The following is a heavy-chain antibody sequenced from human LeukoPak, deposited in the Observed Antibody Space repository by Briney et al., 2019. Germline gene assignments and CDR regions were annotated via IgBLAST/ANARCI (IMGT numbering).Heavy chain of an antibody. J-gene: IGHJ4*02. CDR3: AREDFDY. V-gene: IGHV1-2*06. CDR1: GGTFSSYA. CDR2: INPNSGGT. Sequence: ASVKVSCKASGGTFSSYAISWVRQAPGQGLEWMGRINPNSGGTNYAQKFQGRVTMTRDTSISTAYMELSRLRSDDTAVYYCAREDFDYWGQGTLVTVSS.